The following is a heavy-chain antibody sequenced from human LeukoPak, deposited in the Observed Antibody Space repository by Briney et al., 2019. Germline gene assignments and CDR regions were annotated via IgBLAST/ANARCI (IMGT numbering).Heavy chain of an antibody. CDR1: GFTFSSYV. D-gene: IGHD3-10*01. CDR3: VKDHGMVALPSDYFDY. J-gene: IGHJ4*02. Sequence: GGSLRLSCAASGFTFSSYVMSWVRQAPGKGLEWVSAISGGGGRTYYTDSVKGRFTISRDNSKTTLFLQMNSLRAEDTAVYYCVKDHGMVALPSDYFDYWGQGTLVTVSS. CDR2: ISGGGGRT. V-gene: IGHV3-23*01.